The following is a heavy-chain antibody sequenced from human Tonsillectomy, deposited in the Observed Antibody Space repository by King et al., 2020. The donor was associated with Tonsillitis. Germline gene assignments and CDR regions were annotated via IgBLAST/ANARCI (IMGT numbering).Heavy chain of an antibody. D-gene: IGHD6-19*01. CDR1: GDSVSSNSAT. CDR2: TYYRSKWYN. CDR3: ARELGITVAEGWFDP. Sequence: VQLQQSGPGLVKPSQTLSLTCAISGDSVSSNSATLNWIRQSPSRGLEWLGRTYYRSKWYNDYAVSVKSRITINPDTSKNQFSMQFNSVTPEDTAVYYCARELGITVAEGWFDPWGQGTLVTVSS. V-gene: IGHV6-1*01. J-gene: IGHJ5*02.